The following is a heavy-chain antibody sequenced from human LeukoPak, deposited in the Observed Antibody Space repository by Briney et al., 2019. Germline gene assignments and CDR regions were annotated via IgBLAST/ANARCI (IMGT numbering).Heavy chain of an antibody. CDR2: FDLEDGET. Sequence: GASVKVSCKVSGYTLTELSMHWVRQAPGKGLEWMGGFDLEDGETIYAQKFQGRVTMTEDTSTDTAYMELSSLRSEDTAVYYCATFYCSSTSCYIDYYYGMDVWGQGTTVTVSS. J-gene: IGHJ6*02. V-gene: IGHV1-24*01. D-gene: IGHD2-2*02. CDR1: GYTLTELS. CDR3: ATFYCSSTSCYIDYYYGMDV.